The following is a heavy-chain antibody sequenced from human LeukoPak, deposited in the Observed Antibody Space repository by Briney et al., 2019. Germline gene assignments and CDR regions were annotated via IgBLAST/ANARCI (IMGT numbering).Heavy chain of an antibody. D-gene: IGHD1-26*01. Sequence: GSVKVSCKASGYTFTSYYMHWVRQAPGQGLEWMGIINPSGGSTSYAQKFQGRVTMTRDTSTSTVYMELSSLRSEDTAVYYCARDPTVGATKEDEDADYWGQGTLVTVSS. J-gene: IGHJ4*02. CDR1: GYTFTSYY. V-gene: IGHV1-46*01. CDR3: ARDPTVGATKEDEDADY. CDR2: INPSGGST.